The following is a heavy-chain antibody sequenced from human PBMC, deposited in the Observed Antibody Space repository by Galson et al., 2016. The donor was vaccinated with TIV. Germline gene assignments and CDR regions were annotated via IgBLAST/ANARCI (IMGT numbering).Heavy chain of an antibody. CDR2: INPDSGDT. D-gene: IGHD4-17*01. Sequence: ASGYTFTGYYMHWVRRAPGQGLEWMGWINPDSGDTNYSQKFQGRVTMTRDTSINTAYMELSNLKSDDTAVYYCARAPSPVTTSPVDIWGQGTMVTVSS. J-gene: IGHJ3*02. V-gene: IGHV1-2*02. CDR3: ARAPSPVTTSPVDI. CDR1: GYTFTGYY.